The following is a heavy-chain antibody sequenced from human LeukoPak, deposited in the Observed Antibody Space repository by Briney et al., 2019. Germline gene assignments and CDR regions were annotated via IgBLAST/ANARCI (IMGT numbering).Heavy chain of an antibody. CDR1: GGSISSYY. J-gene: IGHJ4*02. CDR2: IYYSGGT. Sequence: SETLSLTCTVSGGSISSYYWSWIRQPPGKGLEWIGYIYYSGGTNYNPSLKSRATISVDTSKNQFSLKLSSVTAADTAVYYCARHPSVAGTGFDYWGQGTLVTVSS. CDR3: ARHPSVAGTGFDY. V-gene: IGHV4-59*08. D-gene: IGHD6-19*01.